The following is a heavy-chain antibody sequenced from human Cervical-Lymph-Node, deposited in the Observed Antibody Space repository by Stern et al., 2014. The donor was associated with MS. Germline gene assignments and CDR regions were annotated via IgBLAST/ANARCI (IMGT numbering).Heavy chain of an antibody. CDR3: AKDFLSLEWNYFDY. D-gene: IGHD1-1*01. CDR1: GFSFDDYA. Sequence: EVQLVQSGGGLVQPGRSLRLSCAASGFSFDDYAMHWVRQAPGKGLEWVSGINWNSGSIGYADSVTGRFTISRDNAKNSLFLQMNSLRAEDTALYYCAKDFLSLEWNYFDYWGQGTLVTVSS. CDR2: INWNSGSI. V-gene: IGHV3-9*01. J-gene: IGHJ4*02.